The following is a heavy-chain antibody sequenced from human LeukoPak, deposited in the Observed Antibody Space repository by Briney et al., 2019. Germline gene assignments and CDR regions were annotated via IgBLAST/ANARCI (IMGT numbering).Heavy chain of an antibody. D-gene: IGHD6-13*01. CDR3: ARARGSFYSSSWPDAFDI. CDR1: GFTFDDYG. V-gene: IGHV3-20*04. J-gene: IGHJ3*02. CDR2: INWNGGST. Sequence: SGGSLRLSCAASGFTFDDYGMSWVRQAPGKGLEWVSGINWNGGSTGYADSVKGRFTISRDNAKNSLYLQMNSLRAEDTALYYCARARGSFYSSSWPDAFDIWGQGTMVTVSS.